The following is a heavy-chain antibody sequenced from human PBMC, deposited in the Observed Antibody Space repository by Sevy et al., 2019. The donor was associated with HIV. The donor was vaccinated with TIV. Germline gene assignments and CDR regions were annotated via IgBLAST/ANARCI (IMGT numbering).Heavy chain of an antibody. D-gene: IGHD2-21*01. V-gene: IGHV1-18*01. CDR3: AREGFFGGDTCLLEAFDI. Sequence: ASVKVSCKAFGYTFTSYGISWVRQAPGQGLEWMGWISAHNGNTNYAQKVQGRVTMTTDTSTSTAYMELRSLRSDDTAVYYCAREGFFGGDTCLLEAFDIWGQGTMVTVSS. CDR1: GYTFTSYG. J-gene: IGHJ3*02. CDR2: ISAHNGNT.